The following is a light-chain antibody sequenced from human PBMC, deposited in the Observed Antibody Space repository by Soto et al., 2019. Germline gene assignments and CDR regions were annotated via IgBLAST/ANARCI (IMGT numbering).Light chain of an antibody. CDR1: QSVSSN. CDR3: QQYYDWPWT. J-gene: IGKJ1*01. CDR2: GAS. Sequence: EIVMTQSPATLSVSPGERATLSCRASQSVSSNLAWYQQQVGQAPRLLISGASTRATGLPARFSGSGSGKEFTLTISGLQSEDFAVFYCQQYYDWPWTFGQGTRVEIK. V-gene: IGKV3D-15*01.